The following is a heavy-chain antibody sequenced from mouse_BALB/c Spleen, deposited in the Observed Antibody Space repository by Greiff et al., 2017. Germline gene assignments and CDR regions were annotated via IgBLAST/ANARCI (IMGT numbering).Heavy chain of an antibody. CDR2: ISYDGSN. Sequence: EVKLVESGPGLVKPSQSLSLTCSVTGYSITSGYYWNWIRQFPGNKLEWMGYISYDGSNNYNPSLKNRISITRDTSKNQFFLKLNSVTTEDTATYYCASYYDYAMDYWGQGTSVTVSS. D-gene: IGHD2-1*01. J-gene: IGHJ4*01. CDR3: ASYYDYAMDY. V-gene: IGHV3-6*02. CDR1: GYSITSGYY.